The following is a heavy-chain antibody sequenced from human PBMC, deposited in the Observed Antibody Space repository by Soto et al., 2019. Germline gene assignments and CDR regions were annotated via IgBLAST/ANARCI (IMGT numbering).Heavy chain of an antibody. D-gene: IGHD2-21*01. J-gene: IGHJ4*02. CDR2: IWYDGSNK. Sequence: PGGSLSLSCAASGFPFSSYGMHWVRQAPGKGLEWVAVIWYDGSNKYYADSVKGRFTISRDNSKNTLYLQMNSLRAEDTAVYYCARDHRYCGGPTCYLKVGYWGQGTQVTVSS. CDR3: ARDHRYCGGPTCYLKVGY. CDR1: GFPFSSYG. V-gene: IGHV3-33*01.